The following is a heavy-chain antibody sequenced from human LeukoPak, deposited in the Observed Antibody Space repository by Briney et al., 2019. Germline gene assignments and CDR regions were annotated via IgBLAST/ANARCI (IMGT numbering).Heavy chain of an antibody. CDR1: GGSISSTNW. Sequence: SETLSLTCGVSGGSISSTNWWSWVRQPPGKGLEWIGEIHRSGSTNYNPSLQSRVTISIDRSKNQIALELSSVTAADTAVYYCAREIVGGFNPGAYWGQGTLVTVSS. D-gene: IGHD1-14*01. J-gene: IGHJ4*02. V-gene: IGHV4-4*02. CDR2: IHRSGST. CDR3: AREIVGGFNPGAY.